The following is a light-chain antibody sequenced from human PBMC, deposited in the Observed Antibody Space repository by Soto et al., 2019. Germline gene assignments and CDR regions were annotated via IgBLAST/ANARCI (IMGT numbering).Light chain of an antibody. CDR1: QSVSKY. CDR2: GAS. CDR3: QQYVGSPQT. J-gene: IGKJ1*01. V-gene: IGKV3-20*01. Sequence: EIVLTQSPGTLALSPGEGATLSCRASQSVSKYLAWYQQKPGQAPRLLIYGASSRATGIPDSFSGSGSGTDFTLTISRLEPEEFAVYYCQQYVGSPQTFGQGTKVEIK.